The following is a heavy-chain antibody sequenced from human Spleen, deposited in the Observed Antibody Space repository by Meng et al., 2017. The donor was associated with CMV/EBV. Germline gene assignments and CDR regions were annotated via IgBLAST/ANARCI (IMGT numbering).Heavy chain of an antibody. D-gene: IGHD4-23*01. J-gene: IGHJ6*02. CDR1: GYTFTGYY. Sequence: ASVKVSCKASGYTFTGYYMHWVRQAPGLGLEWMGLINPNSGSTNYAQNFQGRVTMTKDTSISTAYMEMSRLRSEDTAVYYCASPGGVYGGKGLYYGMDVWSQGTTVTVSS. CDR2: INPNSGST. CDR3: ASPGGVYGGKGLYYGMDV. V-gene: IGHV1-2*02.